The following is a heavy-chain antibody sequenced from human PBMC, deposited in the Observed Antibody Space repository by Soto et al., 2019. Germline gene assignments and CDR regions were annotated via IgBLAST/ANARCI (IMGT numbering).Heavy chain of an antibody. CDR2: ISSYNGNT. J-gene: IGHJ5*02. V-gene: IGHV1-18*04. CDR3: ARVPFEGSPADYDFWSGYLDWFDP. D-gene: IGHD3-3*01. Sequence: ASVKVSCKAAGYTFTSYGISWVRQAPGQGLEWMGWISSYNGNTNSAQKLQGRVTMTTDTSTSTAYMELRSLRSDDTAVSYCARVPFEGSPADYDFWSGYLDWFDPWGQGTLVTVSS. CDR1: GYTFTSYG.